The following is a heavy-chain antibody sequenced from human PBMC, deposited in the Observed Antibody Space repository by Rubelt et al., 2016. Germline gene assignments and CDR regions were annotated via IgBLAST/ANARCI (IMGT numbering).Heavy chain of an antibody. CDR3: ARHPFFDFWSGPNDWFDP. D-gene: IGHD3-3*01. V-gene: IGHV4-39*01. CDR1: GGSISSSSYY. J-gene: IGHJ5*02. Sequence: QLQLQESGPGLVKPSETLSLTCTVSGGSISSSSYYWGWIRQPPGTGLEWIGSIYYSGSTYYNPSLKGRVTISVDTSKNQFSRKLSSVTAADTAVYYCARHPFFDFWSGPNDWFDPWGQGTLVTVSS. CDR2: IYYSGST.